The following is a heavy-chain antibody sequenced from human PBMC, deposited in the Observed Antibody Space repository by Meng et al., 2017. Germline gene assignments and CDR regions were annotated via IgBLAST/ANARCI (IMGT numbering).Heavy chain of an antibody. CDR1: GGSISSSNW. CDR3: ARWSIYCSGGSCYSFDY. CDR2: IYHSGST. D-gene: IGHD2-15*01. V-gene: IGHV4-4*02. J-gene: IGHJ4*02. Sequence: LQEAGPGPVKPSGTLSLTCAVSGGSISSSNWWSWVRQPPGKGLEWIGEIYHSGSTNYNPSLKSRVTISVDKSKNQFSLKLSSVTAADTAVYYCARWSIYCSGGSCYSFDYWGQGTLVTVSS.